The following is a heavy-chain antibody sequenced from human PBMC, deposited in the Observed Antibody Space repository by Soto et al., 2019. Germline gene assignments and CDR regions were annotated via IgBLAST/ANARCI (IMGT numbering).Heavy chain of an antibody. D-gene: IGHD4-17*01. Sequence: QVQLQESGPGLVKPSQTLSLTCTVSGGSISSGDYYWSWIRQPPGKGLEWIGYIYYSGSTYYNPSLKSRVTISVDTSKNQFSLKLSSVTAADTAVYYCARAEINDYGGPDAFDIWGQGTMVTVSS. CDR2: IYYSGST. CDR3: ARAEINDYGGPDAFDI. V-gene: IGHV4-30-4*01. J-gene: IGHJ3*02. CDR1: GGSISSGDYY.